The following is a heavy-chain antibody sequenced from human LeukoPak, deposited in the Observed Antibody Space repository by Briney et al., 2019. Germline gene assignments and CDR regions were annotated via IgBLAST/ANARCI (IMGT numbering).Heavy chain of an antibody. V-gene: IGHV1-46*01. D-gene: IGHD3-10*01. CDR2: INPSGGST. CDR1: GCTFTSYY. Sequence: ASVKVSCKASGCTFTSYYMHWVRQAPGQGLEWMGIINPSGGSTSYAQKFQGRVTMTRDMSTSTVYMELSSLRSEDTAVYYCARACLGYYGSGSYLQIHYYYYMDVWGKGTTVTVSS. CDR3: ARACLGYYGSGSYLQIHYYYYMDV. J-gene: IGHJ6*03.